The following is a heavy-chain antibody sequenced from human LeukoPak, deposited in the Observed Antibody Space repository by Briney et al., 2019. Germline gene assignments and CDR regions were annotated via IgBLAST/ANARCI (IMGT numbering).Heavy chain of an antibody. CDR3: ARVAMVRGVIMLYFDY. CDR1: GYTFTSYA. Sequence: GASVKISCKASGYTFTSYAMHWVRQAPGQRLEWMGWINAGNGNTKYSQKFQGRVTITRDTSASTAYMELSSLRSEDTAVYCCARVAMVRGVIMLYFDYWGQGTLVTVSS. J-gene: IGHJ4*02. D-gene: IGHD3-10*01. CDR2: INAGNGNT. V-gene: IGHV1-3*01.